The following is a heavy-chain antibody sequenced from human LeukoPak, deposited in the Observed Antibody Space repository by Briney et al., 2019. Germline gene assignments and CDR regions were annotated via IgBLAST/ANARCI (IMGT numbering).Heavy chain of an antibody. V-gene: IGHV3-33*06. D-gene: IGHD5-12*01. CDR1: GFTFSSYG. CDR3: AKVSRGYSGYGAFDY. Sequence: PGRSLRLSCAASGFTFSSYGMHWVRQAPGKGLEWVAVIWYDGSNKYYADSVRGRFTISRDNSKNTLYLQMNSLRAEDTAVCYCAKVSRGYSGYGAFDYWGQGTLVTVSS. J-gene: IGHJ4*02. CDR2: IWYDGSNK.